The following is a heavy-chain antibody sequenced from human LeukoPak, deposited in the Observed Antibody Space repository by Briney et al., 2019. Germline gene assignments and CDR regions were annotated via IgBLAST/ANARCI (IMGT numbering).Heavy chain of an antibody. J-gene: IGHJ3*02. CDR1: GYMFRNYG. Sequence: EASVKVSCKTSGYMFRNYGITWVRQAPGQGLEWMGWISTFNGHTKYTQSLRDRVTMTTDTSTSTIYMEPRSLRSDDTAVYYCAKGRVIYYDTTGYRPDDSFDIWGQGTMVTVSS. CDR2: ISTFNGHT. V-gene: IGHV1-18*01. CDR3: AKGRVIYYDTTGYRPDDSFDI. D-gene: IGHD3-22*01.